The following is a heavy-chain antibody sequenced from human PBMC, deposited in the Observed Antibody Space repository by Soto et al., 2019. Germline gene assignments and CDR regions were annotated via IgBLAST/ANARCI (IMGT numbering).Heavy chain of an antibody. CDR3: ARQAYHYDTYSFGY. V-gene: IGHV5-51*01. CDR2: IYPSNSET. Sequence: PLEYLNISCTASGYTLTSYCIGWVLQMPLKGLEWMGIIYPSNSETRCSPSFQGQVTLPADKSIFTAYLQWSSLKASDTAIYYCARQAYHYDTYSFGYWGQGTLDGVSS. CDR1: GYTLTSYC. J-gene: IGHJ4*02. D-gene: IGHD3-22*01.